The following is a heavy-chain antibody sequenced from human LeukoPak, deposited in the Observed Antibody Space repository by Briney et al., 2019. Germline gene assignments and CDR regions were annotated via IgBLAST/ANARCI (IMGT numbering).Heavy chain of an antibody. D-gene: IGHD3-3*01. CDR1: GFTFSSHS. V-gene: IGHV3-48*01. Sequence: GGSLRLSCAASGFTFSSHSMNWVRQTPGKGLEWVSYISSGSSARYYADSVKGRFTISKDDARNSLYLQMNSLRAEDTAVYYCARMSGSRLPGYWGQGTLVTVSS. J-gene: IGHJ4*02. CDR2: ISSGSSAR. CDR3: ARMSGSRLPGY.